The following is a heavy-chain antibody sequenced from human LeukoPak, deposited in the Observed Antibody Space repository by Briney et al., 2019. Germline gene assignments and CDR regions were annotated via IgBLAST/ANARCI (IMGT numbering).Heavy chain of an antibody. V-gene: IGHV3-30-3*01. Sequence: GGSLRLSCAASGFTFSSYAMHWVRQAPGKGLEWVAVISYDGSNKYYADSVKGRFTISRDNSKNTLYLQMNSLRAEDTAVYYCAKVGGSSMVRGVIHFDYWGQGTLVTVSS. CDR3: AKVGGSSMVRGVIHFDY. J-gene: IGHJ4*02. CDR2: ISYDGSNK. CDR1: GFTFSSYA. D-gene: IGHD3-10*01.